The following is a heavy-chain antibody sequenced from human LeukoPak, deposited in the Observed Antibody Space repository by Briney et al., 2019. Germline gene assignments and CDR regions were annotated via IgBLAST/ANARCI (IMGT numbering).Heavy chain of an antibody. V-gene: IGHV3-23*01. D-gene: IGHD6-13*01. CDR1: GFTFSSYS. CDR3: AKHSSQGIFDY. Sequence: GGSLRLSCAASGFTFSSYSMNWVRQAPGKGLEWVSAITGSGGSTYYEDSVKGRFTISRDNSKNTLYLQLNSLRAEDTAVYYCAKHSSQGIFDYWGQGTLVTVSS. CDR2: ITGSGGST. J-gene: IGHJ4*02.